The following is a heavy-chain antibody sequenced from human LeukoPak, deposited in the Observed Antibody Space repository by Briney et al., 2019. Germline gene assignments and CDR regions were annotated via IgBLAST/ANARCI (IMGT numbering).Heavy chain of an antibody. CDR3: ATDPAYCGGDCYWVY. V-gene: IGHV1-2*02. D-gene: IGHD2-21*01. CDR2: INPNSGGT. J-gene: IGHJ4*02. Sequence: ASVKVSCKASGYTFTGYFLHWVRRSPGQGFEWMGWINPNSGGTYYTQRFQGRVTMTRDTSISTAYMELSSLRSDDTAVYYCATDPAYCGGDCYWVYWGQGTLVTVSS. CDR1: GYTFTGYF.